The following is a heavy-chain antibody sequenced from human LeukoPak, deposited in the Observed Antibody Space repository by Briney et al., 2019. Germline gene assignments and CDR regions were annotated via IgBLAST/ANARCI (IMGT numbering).Heavy chain of an antibody. CDR1: GYTFTSYG. CDR2: ISAYNGNT. V-gene: IGHV1-18*01. D-gene: IGHD6-19*01. CDR3: AKRTLPWEFIAVADNYFDY. Sequence: ASVKVSCKASGYTFTSYGISWVRQAPGQGLEWMGWISAYNGNTNYAQKLQGRVTMTTDTSTSTAYMELRSLRSDDTAVYYCAKRTLPWEFIAVADNYFDYWGQGTLVTVSS. J-gene: IGHJ4*02.